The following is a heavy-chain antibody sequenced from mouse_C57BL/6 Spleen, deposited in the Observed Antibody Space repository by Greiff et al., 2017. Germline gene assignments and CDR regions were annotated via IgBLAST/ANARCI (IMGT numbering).Heavy chain of an antibody. J-gene: IGHJ2*01. Sequence: VQLKESGPELVKPGASVKISCKASGYSFTDYNMNWVKQSNGKSLEWIGVINPNYGTTSYNQKFKGKAKLTVYQSSSTAYMQLNSLTSEDSAVYYCAREGDYYGSSQYYFDYWGQGTTLTVSS. CDR3: AREGDYYGSSQYYFDY. D-gene: IGHD1-1*01. CDR1: GYSFTDYN. V-gene: IGHV1-39*01. CDR2: INPNYGTT.